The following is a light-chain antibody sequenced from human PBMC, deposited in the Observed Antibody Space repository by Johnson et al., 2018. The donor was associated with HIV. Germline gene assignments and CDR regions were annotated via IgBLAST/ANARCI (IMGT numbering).Light chain of an antibody. J-gene: IGLJ1*01. CDR2: DNT. V-gene: IGLV1-51*01. CDR1: TSNIANNY. CDR3: GAWDSSLSAHFV. Sequence: QSVLTQPPSVSAAPGQRVTISCSGSTSNIANNYVSWYQHLPGTAPKLLIYDNTKRPSGIPDRFSGSKSGTSATLGITGLQTGDEADYYCGAWDSSLSAHFVFGTGTKVTVL.